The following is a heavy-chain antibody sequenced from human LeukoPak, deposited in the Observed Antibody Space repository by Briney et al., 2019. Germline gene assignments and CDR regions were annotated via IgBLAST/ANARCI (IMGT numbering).Heavy chain of an antibody. CDR3: ARVPCSSTSCYRGRWFDP. J-gene: IGHJ5*02. CDR1: GYAFTGYY. CDR2: LNPNRGGT. V-gene: IGHV1-2*02. D-gene: IGHD2-2*02. Sequence: APVKVSFKASGYAFTGYYMHWVRPAPGQGLEWMGWLNPNRGGTNYAQKFQGRVTMTRDTSTSTAYMELSRLRSDDTAVYYCARVPCSSTSCYRGRWFDPWGQGTLVTVSS.